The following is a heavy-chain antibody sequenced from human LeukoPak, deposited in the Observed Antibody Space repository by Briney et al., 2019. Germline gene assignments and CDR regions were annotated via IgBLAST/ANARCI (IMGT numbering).Heavy chain of an antibody. V-gene: IGHV3-30-3*01. D-gene: IGHD5-24*01. CDR2: ISYDGSNK. Sequence: PGGSLRLSCAASGFTFSSYAMHWVRQAPAKGLEWVAVISYDGSNKYYADSVKGRFTISRDNSKNTLYLQMNSLRAEDTAVYYCAMGSGLHLGYWGQGTLVTVSS. CDR1: GFTFSSYA. CDR3: AMGSGLHLGY. J-gene: IGHJ4*02.